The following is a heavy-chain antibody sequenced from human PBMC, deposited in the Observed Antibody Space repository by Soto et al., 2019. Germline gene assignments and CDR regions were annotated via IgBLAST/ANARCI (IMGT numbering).Heavy chain of an antibody. CDR2: ISYDGSNK. D-gene: IGHD3-10*01. Sequence: PGGSLRLSCAASGFTFSSYGMHWVRQAPGKGLEWVAVISYDGSNKYYADSVKGRFTISRDNSKNTLYLQMNSLRAEDTAVYYCAKDQFSMVRGVDRVFDYYYGMDVWGQGTTVTVSS. CDR3: AKDQFSMVRGVDRVFDYYYGMDV. V-gene: IGHV3-30*18. J-gene: IGHJ6*02. CDR1: GFTFSSYG.